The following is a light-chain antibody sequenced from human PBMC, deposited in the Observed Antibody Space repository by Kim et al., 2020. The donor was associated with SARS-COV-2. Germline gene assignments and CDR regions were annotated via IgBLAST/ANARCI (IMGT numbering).Light chain of an antibody. CDR3: QYYRGAPVT. Sequence: PGEGPPLPCRASQSVASRYIAWYQQKSGQAPRLFIYAASSRATGIPDRFSGSGSGTDFTLTISRLEPEDFAVYYCQYYRGAPVTFGGGTKVDIK. V-gene: IGKV3-20*01. J-gene: IGKJ4*01. CDR1: QSVASRY. CDR2: AAS.